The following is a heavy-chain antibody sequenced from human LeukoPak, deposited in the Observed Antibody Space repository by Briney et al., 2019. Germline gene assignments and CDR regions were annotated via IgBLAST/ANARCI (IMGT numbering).Heavy chain of an antibody. V-gene: IGHV3-74*01. CDR1: GLTFSDFW. CDR3: ATGHSYGYDY. Sequence: PGGSLRLSCAASGLTFSDFWMHWVRQPPGKGRVWVALVKGDGRTTIYADSVKGRFTISRDNAKNTLYLQMNSLRADDSGVYYCATGHSYGYDYWGQGVLVTVSS. J-gene: IGHJ4*02. CDR2: VKGDGRTT. D-gene: IGHD5-18*01.